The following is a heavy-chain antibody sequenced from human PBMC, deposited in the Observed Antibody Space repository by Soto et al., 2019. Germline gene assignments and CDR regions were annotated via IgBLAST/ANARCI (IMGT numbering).Heavy chain of an antibody. J-gene: IGHJ4*02. D-gene: IGHD3-10*01. CDR1: GDSIRNRNYY. V-gene: IGHV4-34*01. CDR3: ARGGTMVRGVDY. Sequence: SETLSLTCAVFGDSIRNRNYYWAWIRQPPGKGLEWIGEINHSGSTNYNPSLKSRVTISVDTSKNQFSLKLSSVTAADTAVYYCARGGTMVRGVDYWGQGTLVTVSS. CDR2: INHSGST.